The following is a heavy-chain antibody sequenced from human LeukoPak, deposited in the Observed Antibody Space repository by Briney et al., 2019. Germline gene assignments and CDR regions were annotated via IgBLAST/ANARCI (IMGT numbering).Heavy chain of an antibody. CDR1: GFSFSNYA. J-gene: IGHJ4*02. CDR2: ISTSGGST. V-gene: IGHV3-23*01. CDR3: AKRDNYGYFDY. D-gene: IGHD5-18*01. Sequence: PGGSLRLSCAASGFSFSNYAMSWVRQAPGKGLEWVSTISTSGGSTYYADSVKGRFTISRDNSKNTLWLQTNSPRAEDTAVYYCAKRDNYGYFDYWGQGTLVTVSS.